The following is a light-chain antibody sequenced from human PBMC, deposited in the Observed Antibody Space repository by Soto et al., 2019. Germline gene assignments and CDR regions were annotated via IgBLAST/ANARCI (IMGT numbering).Light chain of an antibody. CDR3: AAWDDSLTGPV. V-gene: IGLV1-44*01. CDR1: RSDIGSNF. J-gene: IGLJ1*01. CDR2: NSN. Sequence: VLSQPPSASGTPGQTVIISCSGSRSDIGSNFVNWYQHLPGTAPKLLIYNSNQRPSGVPDRFSGSKSGTSASLAISGLQSEDEADSYCAAWDDSLTGPVFGTGTKVTVL.